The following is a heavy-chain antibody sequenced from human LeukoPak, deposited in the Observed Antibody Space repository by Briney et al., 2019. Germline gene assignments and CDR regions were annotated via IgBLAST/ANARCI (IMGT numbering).Heavy chain of an antibody. V-gene: IGHV3-64*01. CDR3: ARDSMTTVTTYTFGDY. D-gene: IGHD4-17*01. CDR1: GVTFSSYA. Sequence: GGSLRLSCAASGVTFSSYAMHWVRQAPGKGLEYVSSISTNGGNTYYANSVKGRFPISRDNSKNMLYLQMGSLRAEDMALYYCARDSMTTVTTYTFGDYWGQGTLVTVSS. J-gene: IGHJ4*02. CDR2: ISTNGGNT.